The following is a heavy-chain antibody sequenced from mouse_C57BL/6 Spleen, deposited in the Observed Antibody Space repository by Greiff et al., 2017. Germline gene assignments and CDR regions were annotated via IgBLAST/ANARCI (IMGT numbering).Heavy chain of an antibody. Sequence: EVQLQESGPELVRPGASVKIPCKASGYTFTDYNMDWVKQSHGKSLEWIGDINPNNGGTIYNQKFKGKATLTVDKSSSTAYMELRSLTSEDTAVYYCARSRLLPFAYWGQGTLVTVSA. CDR1: GYTFTDYN. J-gene: IGHJ3*01. CDR2: INPNNGGT. CDR3: ARSRLLPFAY. D-gene: IGHD2-3*01. V-gene: IGHV1-18*01.